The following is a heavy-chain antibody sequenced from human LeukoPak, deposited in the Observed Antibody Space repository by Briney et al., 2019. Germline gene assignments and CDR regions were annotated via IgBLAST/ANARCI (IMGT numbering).Heavy chain of an antibody. Sequence: QSGGSLRLSCAASGFTFSSYAMHWVRQAPGKGLEWVAVISYDGSNKYADSVKGRFTISRDNSKNTLYLEMNSLRAEDTAVYYCARDLGAVAGTGHLQSLIWGQGTMVTVSS. J-gene: IGHJ3*02. CDR1: GFTFSSYA. CDR2: ISYDGSNK. CDR3: ARDLGAVAGTGHLQSLI. D-gene: IGHD6-19*01. V-gene: IGHV3-30*04.